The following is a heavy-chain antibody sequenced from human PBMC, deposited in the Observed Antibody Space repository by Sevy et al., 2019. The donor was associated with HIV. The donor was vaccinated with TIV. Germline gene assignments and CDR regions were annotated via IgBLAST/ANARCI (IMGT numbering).Heavy chain of an antibody. CDR1: GFTFSSYA. CDR2: ISYDGSNK. D-gene: IGHD1-26*01. J-gene: IGHJ4*02. V-gene: IGHV3-30-3*01. Sequence: GGSLRLSCAASGFTFSSYAMHWVRQAPGKGLEWVAVISYDGSNKYYADSVKGRFTISRDNSKNTLYLQMNSLRAEDXXXXXXARXXXXXXXGATFGFDYWGQGTLVTVSS. CDR3: ARXXXXXXXGATFGFDY.